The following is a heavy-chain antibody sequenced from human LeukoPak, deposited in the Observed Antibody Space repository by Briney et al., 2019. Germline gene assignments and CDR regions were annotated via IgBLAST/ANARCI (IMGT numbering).Heavy chain of an antibody. D-gene: IGHD3-16*02. V-gene: IGHV4-59*08. J-gene: IGHJ2*01. CDR3: ARGPPSDYDYVWGSYRYTHPYWYFDL. CDR2: IYYSGST. Sequence: SETLSLTCTVSGGSISSYYWSWLRQPPGKGLEWIGYIYYSGSTNYNPSLKSRVTISVETSKNQFSLKLSSVTAADTAVYYCARGPPSDYDYVWGSYRYTHPYWYFDLWGRGTLVTVSS. CDR1: GGSISSYY.